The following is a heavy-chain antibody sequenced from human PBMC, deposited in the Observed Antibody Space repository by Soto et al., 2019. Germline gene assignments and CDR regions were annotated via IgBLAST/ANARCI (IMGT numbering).Heavy chain of an antibody. CDR3: ARDTFGESGKLKNVYYYYYVDC. V-gene: IGHV3-23*01. Sequence: GGSLRLSCAASGFTFRSYAMSWVRQAPGKGLEWVSAISGSGGRTYYADSVKGRFTISRDNSKNTLYLQMNSLRAEDTAVYYCARDTFGESGKLKNVYYYYYVDCWGTGTTVNVAS. J-gene: IGHJ6*03. CDR2: ISGSGGRT. D-gene: IGHD3-10*01. CDR1: GFTFRSYA.